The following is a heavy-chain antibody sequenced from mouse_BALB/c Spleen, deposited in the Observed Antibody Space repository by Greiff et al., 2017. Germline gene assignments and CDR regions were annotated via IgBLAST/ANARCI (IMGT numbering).Heavy chain of an antibody. Sequence: VKVVESGPGLVAPSQSLSITCTVSGFSLTDYGVSWIRQPPGKGLEWLGVIWGGGSTYYNSALKSRLSISKDNSKSQVFLKMNSLQTDDTAMYYCAKHEHYGYWYFDVWGAGTTVTVSS. D-gene: IGHD1-1*01. J-gene: IGHJ1*01. CDR2: IWGGGST. CDR3: AKHEHYGYWYFDV. CDR1: GFSLTDYG. V-gene: IGHV2-6-5*01.